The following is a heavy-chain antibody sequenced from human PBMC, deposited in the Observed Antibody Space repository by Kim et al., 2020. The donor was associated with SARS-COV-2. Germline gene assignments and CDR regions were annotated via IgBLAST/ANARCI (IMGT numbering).Heavy chain of an antibody. V-gene: IGHV1-2*02. CDR2: INPNSGGT. CDR1: GYTFTGYY. J-gene: IGHJ5*02. D-gene: IGHD6-13*01. Sequence: ASVKVSCKASGYTFTGYYMHWVRQAPGQGLEWIGWINPNSGGTNYAQKFQGRVTMTRDTSISTAYMELSRLRSDDTAVYYWARGAAAGGNWFDPWGQGTLVTVSS. CDR3: ARGAAAGGNWFDP.